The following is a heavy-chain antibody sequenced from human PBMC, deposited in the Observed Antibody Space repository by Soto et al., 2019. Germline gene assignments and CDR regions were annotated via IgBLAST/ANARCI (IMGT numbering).Heavy chain of an antibody. CDR1: GFTFSNAW. D-gene: IGHD3-10*01. CDR3: TTDLWFGEFNFDY. Sequence: XXSLRLSFAASGFTFSNAWMDWVLQAPGKGLEWVGRIKSKTDGGTTDYAAPVKGRFTISRDDSKNTLYLQMNSLKTEDTAVYYCTTDLWFGEFNFDYWGQGTLVTVSS. CDR2: IKSKTDGGTT. J-gene: IGHJ4*02. V-gene: IGHV3-15*07.